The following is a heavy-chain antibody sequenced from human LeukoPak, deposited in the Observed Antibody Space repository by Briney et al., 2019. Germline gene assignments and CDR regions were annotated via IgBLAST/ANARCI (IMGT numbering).Heavy chain of an antibody. Sequence: GGSLRLSCAASGFTFSSYWMSWARQAPGKGLEWVANIKQDGSEKYYVDSVKGRFTISRDNAKDSLYLQMNSLRAEDTAVYYCAREGVGTALRTFDYWGQGTLVTVSS. CDR1: GFTFSSYW. CDR2: IKQDGSEK. CDR3: AREGVGTALRTFDY. J-gene: IGHJ4*02. D-gene: IGHD4-23*01. V-gene: IGHV3-7*01.